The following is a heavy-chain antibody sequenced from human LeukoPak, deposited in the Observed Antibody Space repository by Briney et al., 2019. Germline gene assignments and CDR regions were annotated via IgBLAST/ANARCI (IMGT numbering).Heavy chain of an antibody. CDR2: IHYSGNT. Sequence: SETLSLTCTVSGGSISSYYWSWIRQPPGKGLEWIGYIHYSGNTNSNPSLKSRVTISVDTSKSHFSLKLSSVTAADTAVYYCARRGVGSGSYDYWGQGTLVTVSS. V-gene: IGHV4-59*08. CDR3: ARRGVGSGSYDY. CDR1: GGSISSYY. J-gene: IGHJ4*02. D-gene: IGHD3-10*01.